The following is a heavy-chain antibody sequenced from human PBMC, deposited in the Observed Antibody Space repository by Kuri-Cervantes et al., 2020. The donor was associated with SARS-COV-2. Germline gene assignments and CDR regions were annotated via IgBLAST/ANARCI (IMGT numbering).Heavy chain of an antibody. CDR1: GGSISSYY. CDR3: ARENYDYWSDYAKYFDY. D-gene: IGHD3-3*01. V-gene: IGHV4-4*07. J-gene: IGHJ4*02. CDR2: VYSDGTT. Sequence: GSLRPSCTVSGGSISSYYWSWIRQPAGRGLEWIGHVYSDGTTKYNPSLKSRVTMSLDTSRNQFSLRLTSVTAADTAVYFCARENYDYWSDYAKYFDYWGQGDLVTVSS.